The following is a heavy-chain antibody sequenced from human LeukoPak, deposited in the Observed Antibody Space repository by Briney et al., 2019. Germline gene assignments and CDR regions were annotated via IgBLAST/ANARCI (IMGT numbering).Heavy chain of an antibody. V-gene: IGHV3-23*01. CDR1: GVTFSSYA. CDR3: AKSPVLWFGEWYYYYYYMDV. J-gene: IGHJ6*03. Sequence: PGGSLRLSCAASGVTFSSYAMSWVRQAPGKGLEWVSVISGSGGSTYYADSAKGRFTISRDNSKNTLYLQMNSLRAEDTAVYYCAKSPVLWFGEWYYYYYYMDVWGKGTTVTVSS. CDR2: ISGSGGST. D-gene: IGHD3-10*01.